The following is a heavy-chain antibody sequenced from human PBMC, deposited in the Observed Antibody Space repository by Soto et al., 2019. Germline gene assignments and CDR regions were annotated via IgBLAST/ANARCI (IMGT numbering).Heavy chain of an antibody. Sequence: SGPTLVNPTQTLTLTCTFSGFSLSTSGMCVSWVRQPPGKALEWLALIDWRDDKYYSTSLKTRLTVSKDTSKNRVVLTVTNMDPVDTASYYCARVVGAALDYWGQGXLVTVYS. CDR2: IDWRDDK. V-gene: IGHV2-70*20. D-gene: IGHD1-26*01. J-gene: IGHJ4*02. CDR3: ARVVGAALDY. CDR1: GFSLSTSGMC.